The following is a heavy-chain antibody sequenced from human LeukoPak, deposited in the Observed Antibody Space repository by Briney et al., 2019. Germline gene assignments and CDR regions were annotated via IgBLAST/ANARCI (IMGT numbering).Heavy chain of an antibody. CDR1: GFTFSSYY. V-gene: IGHV3-7*03. CDR3: AKSIAGRSDSFAP. J-gene: IGHJ5*02. D-gene: IGHD6-6*01. Sequence: GGSLRLSCAASGFTFSSYYMSWVRQAPGKGLEWVANIKGGGSEKYYVDSVKGRFTISRDNAKNTLYLEMDSLKAEDTAVYYCAKSIAGRSDSFAPGGQGSLVTVSS. CDR2: IKGGGSEK.